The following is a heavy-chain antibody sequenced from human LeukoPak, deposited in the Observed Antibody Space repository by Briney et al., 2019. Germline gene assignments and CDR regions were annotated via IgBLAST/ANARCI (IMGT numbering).Heavy chain of an antibody. CDR1: GYTFTSYG. D-gene: IGHD1-26*01. J-gene: IGHJ4*02. CDR2: ISAYNGNT. CDR3: ARGGPGGELLRWVYYFDY. Sequence: ASVKVSCKASGYTFTSYGISWVRQAPGQGLEWMGWISAYNGNTNYTQKLQGRVTMTTDTSTSTAYMELRSLRSDDTAVYYCARGGPGGELLRWVYYFDYWGQGTLVTVSS. V-gene: IGHV1-18*01.